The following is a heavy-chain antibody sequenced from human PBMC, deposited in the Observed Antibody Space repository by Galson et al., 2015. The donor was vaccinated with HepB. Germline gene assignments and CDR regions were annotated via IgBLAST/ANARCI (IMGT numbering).Heavy chain of an antibody. CDR2: IYSGGST. Sequence: SLRLSCAASGFTVSSNYMSWVRQAPGKGLEWVSVIYSGGSTYYADSVKGRFTISRDNSKNTLYLQMNSLRAEDTAVYYCARGEASDLAYCGGDCYTPPDYWGQGTLVTVSS. CDR3: ARGEASDLAYCGGDCYTPPDY. V-gene: IGHV3-66*02. CDR1: GFTVSSNY. J-gene: IGHJ4*02. D-gene: IGHD2-21*02.